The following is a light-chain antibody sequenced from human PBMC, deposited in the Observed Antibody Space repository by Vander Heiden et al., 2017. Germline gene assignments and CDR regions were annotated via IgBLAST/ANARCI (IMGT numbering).Light chain of an antibody. CDR1: QSLLHSNGYNY. CDR2: LGS. CDR3: MQALQNPWYT. Sequence: DIVMTQSPLSLPVTPGEPASISCRSSQSLLHSNGYNYLDWYLQKPGQSPQLLIYLGSNRASGVPDRFSGSGSGTDFTLKISRVEAEDVGVYYCMQALQNPWYTFGQGTKLEIK. J-gene: IGKJ2*01. V-gene: IGKV2-28*01.